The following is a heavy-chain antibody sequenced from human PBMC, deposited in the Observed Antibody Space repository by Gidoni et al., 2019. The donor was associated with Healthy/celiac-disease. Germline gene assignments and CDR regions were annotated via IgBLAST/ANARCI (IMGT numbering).Heavy chain of an antibody. Sequence: QVQLHVSVPGLVQPSEPLSLTCTVSVRSISSYYWSWLRQPAGKGLEWIGRINTSGSTNYNPSLKSRVTMSVDTSKNQFSLKLRSVTAADTDVYYCERDYRSEGYRFGMDVWGQGTTVTVSS. CDR2: INTSGST. D-gene: IGHD5-18*01. CDR3: ERDYRSEGYRFGMDV. J-gene: IGHJ6*02. CDR1: VRSISSYY. V-gene: IGHV4-4*07.